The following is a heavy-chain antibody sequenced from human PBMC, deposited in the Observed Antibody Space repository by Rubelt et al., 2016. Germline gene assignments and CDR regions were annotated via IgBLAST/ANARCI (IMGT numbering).Heavy chain of an antibody. D-gene: IGHD2-8*01. J-gene: IGHJ5*02. CDR2: LYRDDNT. CDR1: GFIVNSHD. Sequence: VQLVESGGDLVQPGGSLRLSCVATGFIVNSHDMNWVRQAPGKGLEWVSSLYRDDNTDYADSVKGRFVISRDDSKNTLHLQKGSLRAEDTAVYFCASLKWSTWGQGTLVTVST. V-gene: IGHV3-66*01. CDR3: ASLKWST.